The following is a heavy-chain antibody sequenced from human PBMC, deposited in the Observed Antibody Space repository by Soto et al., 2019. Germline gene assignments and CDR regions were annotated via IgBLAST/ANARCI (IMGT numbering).Heavy chain of an antibody. CDR1: GYTFTGYY. V-gene: IGHV1-2*02. J-gene: IGHJ6*02. CDR2: INPNSGGT. D-gene: IGHD2-2*01. Sequence: GASVKVSCKASGYTFTGYYMHWVRQAPGQGLEWMGWINPNSGGTNYAQKFQGRVTMTRDTSISTAYMELSRLRSDDTAVYYCARVPVGYCSSTSCSYKGVYYYGMDVWGQGTTVTVSS. CDR3: ARVPVGYCSSTSCSYKGVYYYGMDV.